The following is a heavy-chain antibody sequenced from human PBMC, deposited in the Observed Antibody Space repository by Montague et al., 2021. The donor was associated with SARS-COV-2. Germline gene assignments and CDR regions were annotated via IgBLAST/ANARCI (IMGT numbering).Heavy chain of an antibody. CDR2: ISSSSSYI. CDR3: ARDDFRIAAAVFDY. Sequence: SLRLSCAASGFTFSSYSMNWVRQAPGKGPEWVSPISSSSSYIYYADSVKGRFTISRDNAKNSLYLQMNSLRAEDTAVYYCARDDFRIAAAVFDYWGQGTLVTVSS. CDR1: GFTFSSYS. D-gene: IGHD6-13*01. J-gene: IGHJ4*02. V-gene: IGHV3-21*01.